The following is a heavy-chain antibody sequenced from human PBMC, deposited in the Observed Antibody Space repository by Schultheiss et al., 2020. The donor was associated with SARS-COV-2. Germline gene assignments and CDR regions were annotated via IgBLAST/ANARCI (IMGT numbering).Heavy chain of an antibody. J-gene: IGHJ4*02. V-gene: IGHV3-21*01. D-gene: IGHD3-10*01. Sequence: GGSLRLSCAASGFTFSSYSMNWVRQAPGKGLEWVSSISSSSYIYYADSVKGRFTISRDNAKNSLYLQMNSLRAEDTAVYYCARGEPDYYGSGSTYYFDYWGQGTLVTVSS. CDR2: ISSSSYI. CDR1: GFTFSSYS. CDR3: ARGEPDYYGSGSTYYFDY.